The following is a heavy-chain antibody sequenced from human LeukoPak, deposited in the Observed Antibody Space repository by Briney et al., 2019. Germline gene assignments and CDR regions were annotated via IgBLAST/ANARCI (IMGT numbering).Heavy chain of an antibody. CDR3: AKDAPPTRIVGATTHFDY. D-gene: IGHD1-26*01. J-gene: IGHJ4*02. V-gene: IGHV3-13*01. Sequence: GGSLRLSCAASGFTFTSYDMHWVRHATGKGLEWVSAIGTAGDTYYAGSVKGRFTISRENAKNSLYLQMNSLRAGDTAVYYCAKDAPPTRIVGATTHFDYWGQGTLVTVSS. CDR1: GFTFTSYD. CDR2: IGTAGDT.